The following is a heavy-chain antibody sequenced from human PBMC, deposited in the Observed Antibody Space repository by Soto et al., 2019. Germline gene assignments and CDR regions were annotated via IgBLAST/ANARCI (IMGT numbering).Heavy chain of an antibody. CDR1: GFTFSGYS. CDR2: ISGNGDST. D-gene: IGHD3-16*01. Sequence: PGGSLRLSCAASGFTFSGYSMHWIRQAPGKGLEYVSGISGNGDSTYYANSVKGRFTISRDNSKNTLSLQMGSLRTEDMAVYYCARGHYVPDYWGQGTLVTVSS. J-gene: IGHJ4*02. CDR3: ARGHYVPDY. V-gene: IGHV3-64*01.